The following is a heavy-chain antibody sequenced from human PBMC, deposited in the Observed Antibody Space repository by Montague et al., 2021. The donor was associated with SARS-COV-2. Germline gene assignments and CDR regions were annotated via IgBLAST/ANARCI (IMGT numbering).Heavy chain of an antibody. J-gene: IGHJ4*02. CDR3: ASSHCGGDCY. Sequence: SQTLSLTCTVSGGSISYGCYFWTWIRQPAGKGLEWIGRIHTSGSTNYNPSLKSRVAISIDTSKDQFSLELSSVTAADTAVYYCASSHCGGDCYSGQGTLVTVSS. CDR2: IHTSGST. CDR1: GGSISYGCYF. V-gene: IGHV4-61*02. D-gene: IGHD2-21*02.